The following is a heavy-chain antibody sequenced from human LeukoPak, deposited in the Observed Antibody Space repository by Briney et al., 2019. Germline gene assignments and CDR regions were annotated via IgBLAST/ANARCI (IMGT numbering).Heavy chain of an antibody. CDR1: GYTFTGYY. D-gene: IGHD3-9*01. J-gene: IGHJ4*02. V-gene: IGHV1-2*02. Sequence: GASVKVSCKASGYTFTGYYMHWVRQAPGQGLEWMGWINPNSGGTNYAQKFQGRVTMTRDTSISTAYMELSRLRSDDTAVYYCARVGLYYDILTGYYDYWGQGTLVTVSS. CDR2: INPNSGGT. CDR3: ARVGLYYDILTGYYDY.